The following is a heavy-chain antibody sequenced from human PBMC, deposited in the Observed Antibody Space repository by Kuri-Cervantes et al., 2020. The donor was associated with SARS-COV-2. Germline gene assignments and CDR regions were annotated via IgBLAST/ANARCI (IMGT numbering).Heavy chain of an antibody. CDR3: ARSGSSWYFWERLLFDY. CDR2: IKQDGSEK. J-gene: IGHJ4*02. D-gene: IGHD6-13*01. Sequence: GESLKISCAASGFSFSAYGMYWVRQAPGKGLEWVANIKQDGSEKYYVDSVKGRFTISRDNAKNSLYLQMNSLRAEDTAVYYCARSGSSWYFWERLLFDYWGQGTLVTVSS. V-gene: IGHV3-7*01. CDR1: GFSFSAYG.